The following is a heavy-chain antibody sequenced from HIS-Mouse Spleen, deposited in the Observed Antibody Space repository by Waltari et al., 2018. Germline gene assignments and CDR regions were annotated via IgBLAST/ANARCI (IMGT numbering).Heavy chain of an antibody. J-gene: IGHJ4*02. D-gene: IGHD3-10*01. CDR1: GGSISSSSYY. CDR2: IYYSGSP. Sequence: QLQLQESGPGLVKPSETLSLTCTVSGGSISSSSYYWGWIRQPPGKGLEWIGSIYYSGSPYYTPSLKSRVTISVDTSKNQFSLKLSSVTAADTAVYYCARDARSGSYYNEGFDYWGQGTLVTVSS. CDR3: ARDARSGSYYNEGFDY. V-gene: IGHV4-39*07.